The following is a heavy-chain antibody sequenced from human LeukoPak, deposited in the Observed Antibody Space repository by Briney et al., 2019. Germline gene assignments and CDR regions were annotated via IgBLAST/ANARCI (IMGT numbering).Heavy chain of an antibody. CDR3: ARVNSGSYYGWFDP. Sequence: ASVKVSCKASGYTFTSYGISWVRQAPGQGLEWMGWISAYNGNTNYAQKLQGRVTMTTDTHTNTAYLELRSLRTDHTAVYYCARVNSGSYYGWFDPWGQGTLVTVSS. V-gene: IGHV1-18*01. CDR1: GYTFTSYG. CDR2: ISAYNGNT. J-gene: IGHJ5*02. D-gene: IGHD1-26*01.